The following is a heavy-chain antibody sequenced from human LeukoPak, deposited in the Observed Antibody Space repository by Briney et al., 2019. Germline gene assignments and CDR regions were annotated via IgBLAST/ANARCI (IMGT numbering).Heavy chain of an antibody. CDR1: GVTFSDYW. V-gene: IGHV3-7*01. CDR3: ARDRSSGYESPFDY. Sequence: GGSLRLSCAASGVTFSDYWMSWVRQAPGKGLEWVANIKQDGSEKYYVDSVKGRFTISRDNAKNSLYLQMNSLRAEDTAVYYCARDRSSGYESPFDYWGQGTLVTVSS. J-gene: IGHJ4*02. CDR2: IKQDGSEK. D-gene: IGHD5-12*01.